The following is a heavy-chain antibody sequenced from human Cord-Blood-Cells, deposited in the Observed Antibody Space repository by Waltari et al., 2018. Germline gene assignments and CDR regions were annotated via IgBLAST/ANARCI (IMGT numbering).Heavy chain of an antibody. V-gene: IGHV1-18*01. Sequence: QVQLVQSGAEVKKPGASVKVSCKASGYPFTSYGISWVRQAPGQGLEWMGWISAYNGNTNYAQKLQGRVTMTTDTSTITAYMELMSLRSDDTAVYYCASFIIGATFDYWGQGTLVTVSS. CDR3: ASFIIGATFDY. CDR1: GYPFTSYG. J-gene: IGHJ4*02. D-gene: IGHD2-15*01. CDR2: ISAYNGNT.